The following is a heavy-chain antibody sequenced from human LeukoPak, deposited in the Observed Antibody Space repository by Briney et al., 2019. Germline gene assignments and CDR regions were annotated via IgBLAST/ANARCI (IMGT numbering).Heavy chain of an antibody. Sequence: SETLSLTCTVSGGSISRSSYYWGWIRQLPGKGLEWIATIYYSGSTYYNPSLKSRVTISADTSKNQFSLKLSSVTAADTAVYYCARLKYGDYGLYYFDYWGQGTLVTVSS. CDR1: GGSISRSSYY. CDR3: ARLKYGDYGLYYFDY. J-gene: IGHJ4*02. D-gene: IGHD4-17*01. V-gene: IGHV4-39*01. CDR2: IYYSGST.